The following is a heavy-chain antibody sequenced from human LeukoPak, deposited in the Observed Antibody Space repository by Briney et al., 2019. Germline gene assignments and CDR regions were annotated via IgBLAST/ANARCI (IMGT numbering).Heavy chain of an antibody. D-gene: IGHD2-15*01. Sequence: PGGSLRLSRAASGFTFSDYFMSWIRPAHGQGLEWVSYISSSSSDTNYADSVKGRFTISRDNAKNSLSLQMNSLRAEDTAVYYCARGRNTVEVWGQGTLVTVSS. J-gene: IGHJ4*02. CDR3: ARGRNTVEV. V-gene: IGHV3-11*05. CDR2: ISSSSSDT. CDR1: GFTFSDYF.